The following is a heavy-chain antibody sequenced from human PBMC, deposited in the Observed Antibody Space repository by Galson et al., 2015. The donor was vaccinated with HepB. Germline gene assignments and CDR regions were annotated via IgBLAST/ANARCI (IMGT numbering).Heavy chain of an antibody. J-gene: IGHJ4*02. CDR3: ATDLTQTGTTDDY. Sequence: SVKVSCKASGYTFTSYGISWVRQAPGQGLEWMGWISAYNGNTNYAQKLQGRVTMTEDTSTDTAYMELSSLRSEDTAVYYCATDLTQTGTTDDYWGQGTLVTVSS. CDR2: ISAYNGNT. CDR1: GYTFTSYG. V-gene: IGHV1-18*04. D-gene: IGHD1-7*01.